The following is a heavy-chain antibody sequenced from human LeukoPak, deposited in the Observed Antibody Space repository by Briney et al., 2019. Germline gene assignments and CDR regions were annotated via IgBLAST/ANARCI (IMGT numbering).Heavy chain of an antibody. D-gene: IGHD4-17*01. Sequence: SETLSLACAVSGVSFDYYYWAWVRQTPGKGLEWIGEINHSGYTNDSPSLKSRATLSVDTSRKQFSLNLRSVTVADAGIYYCTRMTTRHDYWGQGTLVTVSS. CDR1: GVSFDYYY. V-gene: IGHV4-34*04. CDR3: TRMTTRHDY. CDR2: INHSGYT. J-gene: IGHJ4*02.